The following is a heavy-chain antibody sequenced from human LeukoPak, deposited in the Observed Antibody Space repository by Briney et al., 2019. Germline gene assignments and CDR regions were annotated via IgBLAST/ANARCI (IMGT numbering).Heavy chain of an antibody. CDR1: GYTFRGFG. V-gene: IGHV1-18*01. CDR2: LTTYNGNT. CDR3: ARGPYYDSWSGAGY. D-gene: IGHD3-3*01. Sequence: ASVKVSCKASGYTFRGFGISWVRQAPGQGLEWMGWLTTYNGNTNYIQKLQGRVTMTTDTSTSTAYMELRSLRSDDTAVYYCARGPYYDSWSGAGYWGQGTLVTVSS. J-gene: IGHJ4*02.